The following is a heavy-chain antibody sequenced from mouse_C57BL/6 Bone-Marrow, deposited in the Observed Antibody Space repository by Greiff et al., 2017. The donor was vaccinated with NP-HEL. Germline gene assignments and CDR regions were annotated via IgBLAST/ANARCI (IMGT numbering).Heavy chain of an antibody. V-gene: IGHV1-15*01. CDR2: IDPETGGT. CDR3: TREGKYDGYYSFAY. CDR1: GYTFTDYE. Sequence: VQRVESGAELVRPGASVTLSCKASGYTFTDYEMHWVKQTPVHGLEWIGAIDPETGGTAYNQKFKGKAILTADKSSSTAYMELRSLTSEDSAVYYCTREGKYDGYYSFAYWGQGTLVTVSA. D-gene: IGHD2-3*01. J-gene: IGHJ3*01.